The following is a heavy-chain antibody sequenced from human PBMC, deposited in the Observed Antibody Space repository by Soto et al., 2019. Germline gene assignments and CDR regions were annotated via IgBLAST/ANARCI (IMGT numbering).Heavy chain of an antibody. J-gene: IGHJ4*02. CDR3: ARVGDWQQLVRYSRGGYYYLDY. D-gene: IGHD6-13*01. CDR2: IYYSGST. CDR1: GGSISSYY. Sequence: SETLSLTCTVSGGSISSYYWSWIRQPPGKGLEWIGYIYYSGSTNYNPSLKSRVTISVDTSKNQFSLKLSSVTAADTAVYYCARVGDWQQLVRYSRGGYYYLDYWGQGTVVSVSP. V-gene: IGHV4-59*01.